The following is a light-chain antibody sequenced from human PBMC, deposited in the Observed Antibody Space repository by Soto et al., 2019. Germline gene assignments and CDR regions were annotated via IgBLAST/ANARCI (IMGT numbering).Light chain of an antibody. V-gene: IGKV1-39*01. J-gene: IGKJ2*01. CDR2: DAS. Sequence: DIQMTQSPSSLSAAVGDRVTTTCRASQTISTYLNWYQQKPGKAPRLLIYDASSLLSGVPSRFSGSGSGTDFTLTIASLQPEDFSTYYCQQSDSTPYTFGQGTKV. CDR3: QQSDSTPYT. CDR1: QTISTY.